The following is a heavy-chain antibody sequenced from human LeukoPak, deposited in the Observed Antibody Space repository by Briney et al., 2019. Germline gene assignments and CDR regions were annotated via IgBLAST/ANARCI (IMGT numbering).Heavy chain of an antibody. D-gene: IGHD6-13*01. CDR1: GGSISSHY. V-gene: IGHV4-59*11. J-gene: IGHJ5*02. CDR2: IYYSGST. Sequence: SETLSLTCTVSGGSISSHYWSWIRQPPGEGLEWIGYIYYSGSTNYNPSLKSRVTISVDTSKNQFSLKLSSVTAADTAVYYCAREKEGVYSSSWYVWFDPWGQGTLVTVSS. CDR3: AREKEGVYSSSWYVWFDP.